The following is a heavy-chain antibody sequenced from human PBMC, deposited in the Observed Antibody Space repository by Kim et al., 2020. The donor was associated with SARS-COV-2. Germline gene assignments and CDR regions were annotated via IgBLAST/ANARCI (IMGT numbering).Heavy chain of an antibody. Sequence: GGSLRLSCAASGFTFGDYTMHWVRQAPGKGLEWVSLISWDGGSTYYADSVKGRFTISRDNSKNSLYLQMNSLRTEDIALYYCAKDPQYSSGGSCGHPYYYDGMDVWGQGTTVTVSS. J-gene: IGHJ6*02. D-gene: IGHD2-15*01. CDR1: GFTFGDYT. CDR2: ISWDGGST. CDR3: AKDPQYSSGGSCGHPYYYDGMDV. V-gene: IGHV3-43*01.